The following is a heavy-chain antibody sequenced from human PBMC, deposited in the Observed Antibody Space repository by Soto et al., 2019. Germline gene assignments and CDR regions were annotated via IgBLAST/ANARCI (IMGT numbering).Heavy chain of an antibody. CDR3: ARGRGGSYGGNSAHYDV. CDR2: IWYDGSKE. Sequence: QVHLVESGGGVVQPGTSLRLSCEASGFTFSGFGMHWVRQTPGKGLEWVAVIWYDGSKEYFADCVKGRFTISRDNSKNALYLQMNSLRAEDSAIYCCARGRGGSYGGNSAHYDVWGQGTLVTVSS. CDR1: GFTFSGFG. V-gene: IGHV3-33*01. J-gene: IGHJ3*01. D-gene: IGHD4-17*01.